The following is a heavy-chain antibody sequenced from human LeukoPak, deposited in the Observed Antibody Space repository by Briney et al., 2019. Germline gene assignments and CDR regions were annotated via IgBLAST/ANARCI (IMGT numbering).Heavy chain of an antibody. V-gene: IGHV3-20*04. CDR2: INWNGGST. Sequence: SGGSLRLSCAASGFTFDDYGMSWVRQAPGKGLEWVSGINWNGGSTGYADSVKGRFTISRDNAKNSLYLQMNSLRAEDTALYYCARAFYSSSSVAFDIWGQGTMVTVSS. CDR3: ARAFYSSSSVAFDI. J-gene: IGHJ3*02. CDR1: GFTFDDYG. D-gene: IGHD6-6*01.